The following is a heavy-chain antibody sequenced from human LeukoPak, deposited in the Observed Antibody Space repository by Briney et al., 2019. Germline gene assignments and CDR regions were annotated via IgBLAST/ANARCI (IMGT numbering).Heavy chain of an antibody. CDR2: ISSSGSTI. CDR3: ARSFMTTVTTADY. J-gene: IGHJ4*02. V-gene: IGHV3-48*03. D-gene: IGHD4-17*01. Sequence: PGGSLRLSCAASGFTFSSYEMNWVRQAPGKGLEWVSYISSSGSTIYYADSVKGRFTISRDNAKNSLYLQMNSLRAEDTAVYYCARSFMTTVTTADYWGQGTLVTVSS. CDR1: GFTFSSYE.